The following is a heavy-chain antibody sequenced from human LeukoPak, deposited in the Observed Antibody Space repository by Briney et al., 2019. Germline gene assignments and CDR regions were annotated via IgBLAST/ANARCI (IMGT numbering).Heavy chain of an antibody. D-gene: IGHD2-15*01. V-gene: IGHV3-23*01. Sequence: QAGGTLRLSCAASGFTFSDYVMIWVRQAPGKGLEWVSGITASGDRTFYGDSVRGRFTMSRHNSKNTVYLQMNSLRVDDTAVYYCARRDIVVVVSASDYWGQGTLVTVSS. J-gene: IGHJ4*02. CDR2: ITASGDRT. CDR3: ARRDIVVVVSASDY. CDR1: GFTFSDYV.